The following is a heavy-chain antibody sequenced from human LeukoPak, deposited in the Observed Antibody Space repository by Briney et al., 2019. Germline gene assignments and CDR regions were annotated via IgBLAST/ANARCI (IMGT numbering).Heavy chain of an antibody. CDR3: AKCSDDFWSGYGPDY. Sequence: GGSLRLSCAASGFTFSSYAMSWVRQAPGKGLEWVSTLSGNGGSTYYADSVKGRFTISRDNSKDTLYLQMNSLGAEDTAVYYCAKCSDDFWSGYGPDYWGQGALVTVSS. D-gene: IGHD3-3*01. V-gene: IGHV3-23*01. CDR1: GFTFSSYA. J-gene: IGHJ4*02. CDR2: LSGNGGST.